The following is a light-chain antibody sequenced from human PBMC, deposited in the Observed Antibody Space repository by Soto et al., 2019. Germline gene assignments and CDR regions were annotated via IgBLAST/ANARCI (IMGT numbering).Light chain of an antibody. CDR2: GAS. CDR1: QSISGA. Sequence: ILIAHAAATVSVSPGGRATLSFRASQSISGALAWYQQKPGQAPRLLIYGASTRATHIPARFSGSGSGTEFTLTISSLQSEDFAVYYRQQYNNWTFGQGTKVDI. V-gene: IGKV3-15*01. J-gene: IGKJ1*01. CDR3: QQYNNWT.